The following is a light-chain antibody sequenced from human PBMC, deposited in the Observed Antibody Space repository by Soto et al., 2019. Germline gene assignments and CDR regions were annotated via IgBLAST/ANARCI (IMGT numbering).Light chain of an antibody. J-gene: IGLJ2*01. CDR2: AVS. CDR3: CSYTSLSTVV. CDR1: SSDVGGYNH. Sequence: QAVVTQPASVSGSPGQSITISCTGTSSDVGGYNHVSWYQHSPGKAPKLILFAVSDRPSGVSHRFSGSKSGNTASLTISGLQAEDEAAYYCCSYTSLSTVVFGGGTKVTVL. V-gene: IGLV2-14*01.